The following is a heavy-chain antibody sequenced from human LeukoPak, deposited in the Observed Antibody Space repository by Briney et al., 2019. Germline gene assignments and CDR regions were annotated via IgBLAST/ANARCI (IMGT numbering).Heavy chain of an antibody. V-gene: IGHV3-30*04. CDR2: ISYDGSDK. J-gene: IGHJ4*02. CDR1: GFTFSSYA. CDR3: ARDSEPVVPAATDNYFDY. Sequence: PGRSLRLSCAASGFTFSSYAMHWVRQAPGKGLEWVAVISYDGSDKYHADSVKGRFTISRDNSKNTLYLQMNSLRAEDTAVYYCARDSEPVVPAATDNYFDYWGQGTLVTVSS. D-gene: IGHD2-2*01.